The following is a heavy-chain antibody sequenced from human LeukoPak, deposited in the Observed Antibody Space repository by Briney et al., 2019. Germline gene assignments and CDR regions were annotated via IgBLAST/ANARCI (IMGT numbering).Heavy chain of an antibody. D-gene: IGHD6-13*01. CDR3: AKDIFRQQLVREYFDY. Sequence: PGGSLRLSCAASGFTFSSYGMHWVRQAPGKGLEWVAFIRYGGSNKYYADSVKGRFTISRDNSKNTLYLQMNSLRAEDTAVYYCAKDIFRQQLVREYFDYWGQGTLVTVSS. CDR1: GFTFSSYG. V-gene: IGHV3-30*02. J-gene: IGHJ4*02. CDR2: IRYGGSNK.